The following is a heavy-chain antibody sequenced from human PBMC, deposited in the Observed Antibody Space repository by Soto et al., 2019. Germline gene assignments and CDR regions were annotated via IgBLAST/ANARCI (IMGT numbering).Heavy chain of an antibody. CDR3: GRGTIAAAPYYYYGMHV. CDR1: GGSISSSSYY. D-gene: IGHD6-13*01. CDR2: IYYSGST. J-gene: IGHJ6*02. Sequence: SETLSLTCTVSGGSISSSSYYWGWIRQPPGKGLEWIGSIYYSGSTYYNPSLKSRVTISVDTSKNQFSLKLSSVTDADTAVYYCGRGTIAAAPYYYYGMHVWGQETTVKVSS. V-gene: IGHV4-39*01.